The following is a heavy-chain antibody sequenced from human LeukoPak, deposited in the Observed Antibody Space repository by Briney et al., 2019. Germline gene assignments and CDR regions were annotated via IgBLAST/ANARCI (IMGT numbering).Heavy chain of an antibody. CDR3: ASGTYSSGWYVH. D-gene: IGHD6-19*01. CDR2: IYHSGST. V-gene: IGHV4-34*01. CDR1: GGSFSGYY. Sequence: SETLSLTCAVYGGSFSGYYWTWIRQPPGKGLEWIGEIYHSGSTNYNPSLKSRVIISVDTSKNQFSLKLSSVTAADTAVYYCASGTYSSGWYVHWGQGTLVTVSS. J-gene: IGHJ5*02.